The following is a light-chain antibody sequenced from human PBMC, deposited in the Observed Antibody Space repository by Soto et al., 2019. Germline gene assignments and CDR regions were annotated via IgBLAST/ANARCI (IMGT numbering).Light chain of an antibody. CDR3: QQYNNWPPT. CDR1: QSVSGN. Sequence: EIVMTQSPATLSVSPGERASLSCRASQSVSGNLAWYQQKPGQAPRLLMYGASTRATGISARFSGSGSGTEFTLTISSLQSEDFAVYYCQQYNNWPPTFGQATKVDIK. V-gene: IGKV3D-15*01. CDR2: GAS. J-gene: IGKJ1*01.